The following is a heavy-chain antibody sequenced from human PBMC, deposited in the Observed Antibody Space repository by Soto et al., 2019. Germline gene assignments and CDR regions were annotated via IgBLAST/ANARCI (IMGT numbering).Heavy chain of an antibody. J-gene: IGHJ4*02. CDR1: GYTFSSYY. CDR3: ARSQTTVTSYDY. Sequence: ASVKVSCKASGYTFSSYYMNWVRQAPGQGLEWLGIINPSGGYTTYAQRFLGRVTMTSDTSTSTVHMELGSLTSEDTAVYYCARSQTTVTSYDYWGQGTLVTVS. D-gene: IGHD4-17*01. V-gene: IGHV1-46*01. CDR2: INPSGGYT.